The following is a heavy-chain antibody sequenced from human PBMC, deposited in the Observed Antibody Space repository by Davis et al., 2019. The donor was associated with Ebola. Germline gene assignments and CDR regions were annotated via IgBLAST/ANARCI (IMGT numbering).Heavy chain of an antibody. CDR2: IIPIFGTA. CDR3: ARDGWGRWSSSSLEQYFQH. D-gene: IGHD6-6*01. CDR1: GGTFSSYA. V-gene: IGHV1-69*13. J-gene: IGHJ1*01. Sequence: SVKVSCKASGGTFSSYAISWVRQAPGQGLEWMGGIIPIFGTANYAQKFQGRVTITADESTSTAYMELSRLRSEDTAVYYCARDGWGRWSSSSLEQYFQHWGQGTLVTVSS.